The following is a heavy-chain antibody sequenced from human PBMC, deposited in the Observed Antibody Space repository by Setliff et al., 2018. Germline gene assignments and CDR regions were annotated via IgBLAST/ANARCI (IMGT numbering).Heavy chain of an antibody. J-gene: IGHJ4*02. Sequence: SETLSLTCTVSGGSVSSGSYYWSWIRQPAGKGLEWFGHIYKSGSTNYNPSLKSRVTMSLYTAKNQFSLKLSSVSAADTAVYYCARARSGDYSDSTGYLDYWGQGTLVTVSS. CDR3: ARARSGDYSDSTGYLDY. V-gene: IGHV4-61*09. CDR1: GGSVSSGSYY. D-gene: IGHD3-22*01. CDR2: IYKSGST.